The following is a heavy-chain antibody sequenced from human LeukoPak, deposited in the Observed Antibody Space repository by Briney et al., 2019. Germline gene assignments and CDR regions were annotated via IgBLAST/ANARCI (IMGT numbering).Heavy chain of an antibody. V-gene: IGHV1-8*01. D-gene: IGHD6-13*01. CDR1: GYTFTSYD. Sequence: ASVKVSCKGSGYTFTSYDINLVRQATGQGLEWMGWMNPNSGNTGYAQEFQGRVTMTTDTSTSTAYMELRSRRSDDTAVYYCARESFAGGWYSSSWYRDYYYYMDVWGKGTTVTVSS. CDR3: ARESFAGGWYSSSWYRDYYYYMDV. CDR2: MNPNSGNT. J-gene: IGHJ6*03.